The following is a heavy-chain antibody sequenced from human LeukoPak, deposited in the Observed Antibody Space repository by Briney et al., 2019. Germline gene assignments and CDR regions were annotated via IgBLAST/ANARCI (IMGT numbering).Heavy chain of an antibody. V-gene: IGHV4-31*03. CDR1: GGSISSGGYY. CDR3: ARVRRVAVAGTRNYYYYYGMDV. Sequence: SQTLSLTCTASGGSISSGGYYWSWIRQHPGKGLEWIGYIYYSGSTYYNPSLKSRVTISVDTSKNQFSLKLSSVTAADTAVYYCARVRRVAVAGTRNYYYYYGMDVWGQGTTVTVSS. D-gene: IGHD6-19*01. CDR2: IYYSGST. J-gene: IGHJ6*02.